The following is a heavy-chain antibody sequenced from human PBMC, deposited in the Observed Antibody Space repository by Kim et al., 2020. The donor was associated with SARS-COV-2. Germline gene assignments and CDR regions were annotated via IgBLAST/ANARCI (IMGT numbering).Heavy chain of an antibody. J-gene: IGHJ6*02. Sequence: GGSLRLSCAASGFTFSGSAMHLVRQASGKGLEWVGRIRSKANSYATAYAASVKGRFTISRDDSKNTAYLQMNSLKTEDTAVYYCTTALGSYFPYYYGMDVWGQGTTVTVSS. CDR3: TTALGSYFPYYYGMDV. D-gene: IGHD1-26*01. CDR1: GFTFSGSA. CDR2: IRSKANSYAT. V-gene: IGHV3-73*01.